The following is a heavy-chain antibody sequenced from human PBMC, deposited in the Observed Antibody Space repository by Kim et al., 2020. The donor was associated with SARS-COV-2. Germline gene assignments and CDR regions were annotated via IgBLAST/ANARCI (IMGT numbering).Heavy chain of an antibody. Sequence: ASVKVSCKASGYTFTGYYMHWVRQAPGQGLEWMGWINPNSGGTNYAQKFQGRVTMTRDTSISTAYMELSRLRSDDTAVYYCASWGGLAAAASDAFDIWGQGTMVTVSS. V-gene: IGHV1-2*02. CDR2: INPNSGGT. CDR3: ASWGGLAAAASDAFDI. J-gene: IGHJ3*02. D-gene: IGHD6-13*01. CDR1: GYTFTGYY.